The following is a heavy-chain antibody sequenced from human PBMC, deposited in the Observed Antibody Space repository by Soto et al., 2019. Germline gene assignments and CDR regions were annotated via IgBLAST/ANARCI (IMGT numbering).Heavy chain of an antibody. Sequence: PGGSLRLSCAASGFTFSDYYMHWVRQGPGKGLVWVSRIKGDGTRTNYADSVRGRFTVSRDNAKNTLYLQINSLTAEDTAVYYCARGTLTSIDMVDYWGQGALVNVSS. CDR2: IKGDGTRT. D-gene: IGHD2-21*01. J-gene: IGHJ4*02. CDR1: GFTFSDYY. V-gene: IGHV3-74*01. CDR3: ARGTLTSIDMVDY.